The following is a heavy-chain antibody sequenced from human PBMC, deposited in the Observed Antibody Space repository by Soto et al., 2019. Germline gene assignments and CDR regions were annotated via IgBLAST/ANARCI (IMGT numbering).Heavy chain of an antibody. D-gene: IGHD5-18*01. CDR1: GFSLRTNGVG. CDR2: IYWDDDK. J-gene: IGHJ4*02. V-gene: IGHV2-5*02. CDR3: AHSGDTSSGMRY. Sequence: QITLKESGPTLVKPTQTLTLTCSFSGFSLRTNGVGVGWIRQPPGKALEWLALIYWDDDKRYSPSLKSRLTITKDTPRNQVVLTLTNMDPVDTATYYCAHSGDTSSGMRYWGQGTRVTVSS.